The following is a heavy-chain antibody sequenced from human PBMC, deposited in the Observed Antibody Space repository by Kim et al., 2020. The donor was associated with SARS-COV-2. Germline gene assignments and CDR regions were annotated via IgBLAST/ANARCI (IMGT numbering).Heavy chain of an antibody. D-gene: IGHD6-13*01. V-gene: IGHV5-10-1*01. CDR3: ATDPAYSGRWSV. J-gene: IGHJ4*02. CDR2: IDPSDSYT. Sequence: GESLKISCKGSGYSFTSYWISWVREMPGKGLEWMGKIDPSDSYTKYSPSFQGHVTISADKSISTAYLQWSSLKASDTAMYYGATDPAYSGRWSVWGQGTQVTVSS. CDR1: GYSFTSYW.